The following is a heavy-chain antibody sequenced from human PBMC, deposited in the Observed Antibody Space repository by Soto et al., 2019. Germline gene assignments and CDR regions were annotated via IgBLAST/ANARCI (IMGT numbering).Heavy chain of an antibody. CDR1: GDSIISGGYY. J-gene: IGHJ4*02. Sequence: TLSLTCTVSGDSIISGGYYWSWIRHHPGTGLEWIGYIYYSGTTYYNPSLESRVTISADMSENQFSLKVNSVTVADTAVYYCVSTYYTATSGPFDYWGQRTLVTGSS. V-gene: IGHV4-31*03. CDR3: VSTYYTATSGPFDY. D-gene: IGHD3-22*01. CDR2: IYYSGTT.